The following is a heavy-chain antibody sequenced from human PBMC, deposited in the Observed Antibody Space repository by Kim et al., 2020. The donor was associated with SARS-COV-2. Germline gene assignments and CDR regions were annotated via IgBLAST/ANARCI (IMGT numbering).Heavy chain of an antibody. CDR1: GYTFTSYA. CDR3: ARTPHHSIAAAGTLDY. Sequence: ASVKVSCKAAGYTFTSYAMHWVCQAPGQRLEWMGWINAGIGNTKYSQKFQGRVTITRDTSACTAYTELGSLRSEDTAVYYCARTPHHSIAAAGTLDYWGQGTLVTVSS. V-gene: IGHV1-3*01. D-gene: IGHD6-13*01. CDR2: INAGIGNT. J-gene: IGHJ4*02.